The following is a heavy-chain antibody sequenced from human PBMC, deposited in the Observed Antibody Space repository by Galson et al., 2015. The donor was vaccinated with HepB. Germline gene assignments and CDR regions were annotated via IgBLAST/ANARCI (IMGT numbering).Heavy chain of an antibody. J-gene: IGHJ4*02. CDR1: GFTFSSYG. Sequence: SLRLSCAASGFTFSSYGMHWVRQAPGKGLEWVAFIRYDGSNKYYADSVKGRFTISRDNSKNTLYLQMNSLRAEDTAVYYCAKDPLTEGDYGSGSYYSGFDYWGQGTLVTVSS. CDR2: IRYDGSNK. CDR3: AKDPLTEGDYGSGSYYSGFDY. V-gene: IGHV3-30*02. D-gene: IGHD3-10*01.